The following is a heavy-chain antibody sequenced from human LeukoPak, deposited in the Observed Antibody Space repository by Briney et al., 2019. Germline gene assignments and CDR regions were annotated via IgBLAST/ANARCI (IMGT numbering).Heavy chain of an antibody. Sequence: GGTLRLSCAASGLTFNMYTMNWVRQAPGKGLEWVSSISSSGVYIYYADSVKGRFTISRDNAKNSLYLQMSILRAEDTAIYYCSRGGYCSGGTCYVGDHWGQGSLVIVSS. CDR2: ISSSGVYI. J-gene: IGHJ4*02. V-gene: IGHV3-21*01. CDR3: SRGGYCSGGTCYVGDH. CDR1: GLTFNMYT. D-gene: IGHD2-15*01.